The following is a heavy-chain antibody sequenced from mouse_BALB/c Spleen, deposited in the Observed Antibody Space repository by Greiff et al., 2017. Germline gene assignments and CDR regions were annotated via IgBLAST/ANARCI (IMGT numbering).Heavy chain of an antibody. Sequence: VQLQQSGPGLVQPSQSLSITCTVSGFSLTSYGVHWVRQSPGKGLEWLGVIWSGGSTDYNAAFISRLSISKDNSKSQVFFKMNSLQANDTAIYYCARESTMITTDVPFAYWGQGTLVTVSA. CDR3: ARESTMITTDVPFAY. D-gene: IGHD2-4*01. V-gene: IGHV2-2*02. CDR2: IWSGGST. CDR1: GFSLTSYG. J-gene: IGHJ3*01.